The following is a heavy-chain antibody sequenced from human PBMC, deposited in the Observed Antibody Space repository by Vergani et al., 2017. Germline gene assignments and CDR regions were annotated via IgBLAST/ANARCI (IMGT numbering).Heavy chain of an antibody. Sequence: QMQLQESCPGLVKPSQTLSLTCTVSGGPISSGDYYWSWIRQPPGKGLEGIGYIYYSGSTYYNPSPKSRVTILVDTSKNQFSLKLSSVTAADTAVYYCARDRVYDYVWGNYRYLDYWGQGTLVTVSS. CDR1: GGPISSGDYY. D-gene: IGHD3-16*02. J-gene: IGHJ4*02. CDR3: ARDRVYDYVWGNYRYLDY. V-gene: IGHV4-30-4*08. CDR2: IYYSGST.